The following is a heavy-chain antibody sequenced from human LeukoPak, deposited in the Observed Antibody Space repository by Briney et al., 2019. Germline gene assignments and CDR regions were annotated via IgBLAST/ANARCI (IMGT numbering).Heavy chain of an antibody. CDR1: GITLSNYA. CDR2: ISGSGDST. V-gene: IGHV3-23*01. D-gene: IGHD2-2*01. CDR3: AKDRSLVPAALNY. J-gene: IGHJ4*02. Sequence: PGGSLRLSCAVSGITLSNYAMTWVRQAPGKGLECVSGISGSGDSTYYADSVKGRFTISRDNSKNTLYLQMNSLRAEDTALYYCAKDRSLVPAALNYWGQGTLVIVSS.